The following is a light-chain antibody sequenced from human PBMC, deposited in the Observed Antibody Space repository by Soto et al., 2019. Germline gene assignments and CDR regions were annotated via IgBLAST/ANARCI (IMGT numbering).Light chain of an antibody. CDR1: HNIDTW. J-gene: IGKJ4*01. CDR3: QQHADYPIT. Sequence: DIQMTQSPSTLSASIGDKVTITCRASHNIDTWLAWFQQKAGKAPNLLIYKASTLETGVPSRFSGSASGTEFTLTISSLQPDDFATYYCQQHADYPITFGGGTKVEI. CDR2: KAS. V-gene: IGKV1-5*03.